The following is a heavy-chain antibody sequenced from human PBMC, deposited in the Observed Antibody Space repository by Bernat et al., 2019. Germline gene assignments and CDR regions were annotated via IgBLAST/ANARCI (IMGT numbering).Heavy chain of an antibody. CDR1: GFPFTSYW. V-gene: IGHV3-7*03. D-gene: IGHD3-16*01. CDR2: IKPDGSEK. J-gene: IGHJ4*02. CDR3: ALRGGATFDY. Sequence: EVQLVDSGGGLVQPGGSLRLSFAASGFPFTSYWMSWVRQAPGKGLDWGATIKPDGSEKYYVDSVKGRFTISRDNAENSLYLQMNSLRAEDTALYYCALRGGATFDYWGQGTLVTVSS.